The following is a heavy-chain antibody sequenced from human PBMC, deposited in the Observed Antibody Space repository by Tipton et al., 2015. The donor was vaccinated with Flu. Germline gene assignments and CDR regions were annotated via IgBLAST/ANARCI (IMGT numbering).Heavy chain of an antibody. Sequence: TLSLTCIVSGDSISSYYWNWTRQPPGKGLEWIGYLYYSGSTTYNPSLNSRVSISVDTSKNQFSLKVDSVTAADTAVYFCARASGDFWSGYHYYGMDVWGQGTTVTVSS. D-gene: IGHD3-3*01. V-gene: IGHV4-59*01. CDR2: LYYSGST. CDR1: GDSISSYY. J-gene: IGHJ6*02. CDR3: ARASGDFWSGYHYYGMDV.